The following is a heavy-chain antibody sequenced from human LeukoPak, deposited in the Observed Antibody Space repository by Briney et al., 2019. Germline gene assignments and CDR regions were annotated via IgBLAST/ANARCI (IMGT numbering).Heavy chain of an antibody. V-gene: IGHV3-23*01. D-gene: IGHD6-13*01. CDR2: INNSGDNT. J-gene: IGHJ6*04. CDR1: GFTFGSYA. Sequence: GESLRLSCAASGFTFGSYAMSWVRQAPGKGLEWVSGINNSGDNTYYADSVKGRFTTSRDNSKNTLYLQMNSLRAEDTAVYYCAKDRASDSWFFYGMDVWGKGTTVTVPS. CDR3: AKDRASDSWFFYGMDV.